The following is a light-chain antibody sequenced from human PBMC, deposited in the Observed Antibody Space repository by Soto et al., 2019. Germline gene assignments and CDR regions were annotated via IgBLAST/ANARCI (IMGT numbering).Light chain of an antibody. V-gene: IGKV3-11*01. CDR3: QQRSDWPWT. CDR2: DVS. J-gene: IGKJ1*01. Sequence: EIVLTQSPGTLSLSPGERATLSCRASQSVSSYYLAWYQQKPGQAPRLLVYDVSNRATGIPARFSGGGSGTDFTLTISNLEPEDFAVYYCQQRSDWPWTFGQVTKVDIK. CDR1: QSVSSY.